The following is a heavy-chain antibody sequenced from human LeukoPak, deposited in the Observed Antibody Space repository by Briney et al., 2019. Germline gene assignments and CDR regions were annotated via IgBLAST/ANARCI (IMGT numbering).Heavy chain of an antibody. J-gene: IGHJ4*02. CDR2: INSDGSST. V-gene: IGHV3-74*01. CDR3: ARGEYYYDSSGYYDSFDY. Sequence: GGSLRLSCAASGFTFSSYWMHWVRQAPGKGLVWVSRINSDGSSTSYADSVKGRFTISRDNAKNTLYLQMNSLRAEDTAVYYCARGEYYYDSSGYYDSFDYWGRGTLVTVSS. CDR1: GFTFSSYW. D-gene: IGHD3-22*01.